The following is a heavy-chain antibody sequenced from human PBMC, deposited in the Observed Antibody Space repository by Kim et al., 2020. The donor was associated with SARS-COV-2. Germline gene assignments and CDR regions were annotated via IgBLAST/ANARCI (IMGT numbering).Heavy chain of an antibody. Sequence: SQTLSLTCAISGDSVSSNSAAWNWIRQSPSRGLEWLGRTYYRSKWYNDYAVSVKSRITINPDTSKNQFSLQLNSVTPEDTAVYYCARDRAGILWFGEHYYFDYWGQGTLVTVSS. J-gene: IGHJ4*02. D-gene: IGHD3-10*01. CDR2: TYYRSKWYN. CDR1: GDSVSSNSAA. CDR3: ARDRAGILWFGEHYYFDY. V-gene: IGHV6-1*01.